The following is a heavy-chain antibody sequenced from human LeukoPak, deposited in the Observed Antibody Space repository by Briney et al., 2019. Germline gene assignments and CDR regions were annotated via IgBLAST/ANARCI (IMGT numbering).Heavy chain of an antibody. CDR3: ARDSSSYYFDY. V-gene: IGHV3-66*01. D-gene: IGHD6-6*01. Sequence: GGPLRLSCAASGFSVTSNHVNWVRQAPGKGLEWVSIIYTGGTTHYADSLNDRFTISRDDSINTLYLQMNSLRAEDTAVYYCARDSSSYYFDYWGQGTLVTVS. J-gene: IGHJ4*02. CDR1: GFSVTSNH. CDR2: IYTGGTT.